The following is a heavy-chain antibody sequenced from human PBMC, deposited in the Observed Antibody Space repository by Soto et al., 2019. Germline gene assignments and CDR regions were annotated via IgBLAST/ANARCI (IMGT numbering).Heavy chain of an antibody. CDR2: ISGSGGST. V-gene: IGHV3-23*01. CDR1: GFTFSSYA. Sequence: PGGSLRLSCAASGFTFSSYAMSWVRQVPGKGLEWVSAISGSGGSTYYADSVKGRFTISRDNSKNTLYLQMNSLRAEDTAVYYCAKSTGLYYYYYYLDVWGKGTTVTVSS. J-gene: IGHJ6*03. CDR3: AKSTGLYYYYYYLDV.